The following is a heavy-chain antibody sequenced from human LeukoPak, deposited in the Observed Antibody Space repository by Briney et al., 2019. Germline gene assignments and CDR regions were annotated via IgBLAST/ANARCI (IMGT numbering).Heavy chain of an antibody. CDR3: SRRHDHGDVLNWFDP. Sequence: PGGALRLSSAASGFTFTNAWMTWVRQAPGKGLEWVGHIKSNVDGGTTDYAAPVKGRFTISRDDSKSTLYLQMNSLKTEDTAVYYCSRRHDHGDVLNWFDPWGQGTLVTVSS. J-gene: IGHJ5*02. CDR1: GFTFTNAW. D-gene: IGHD4-17*01. CDR2: IKSNVDGGTT. V-gene: IGHV3-15*01.